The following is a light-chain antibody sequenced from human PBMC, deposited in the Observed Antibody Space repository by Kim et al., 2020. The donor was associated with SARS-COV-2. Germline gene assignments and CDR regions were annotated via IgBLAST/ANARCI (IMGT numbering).Light chain of an antibody. CDR3: QSADSSVTWV. CDR2: KDS. Sequence: VSPGQKARTTCSGDALPKQYAYWYQQKPGQAPVLVIYKDSERPSGIPERFSGSSSGTTVTLTISGVQAEDEADYYCQSADSSVTWVFGGGTKVTVL. V-gene: IGLV3-25*03. J-gene: IGLJ3*02. CDR1: ALPKQY.